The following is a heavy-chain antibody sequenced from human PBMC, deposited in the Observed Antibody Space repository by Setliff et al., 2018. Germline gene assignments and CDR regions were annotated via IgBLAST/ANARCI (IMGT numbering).Heavy chain of an antibody. J-gene: IGHJ6*03. Sequence: SETLSLTCTVSGGSISNTYYYWSWIRQPAGQGLEWIGQIYTSWSTNYNPSLKSRVTISVDTSKNQFSLKLSSVTAADTAVYYCARAISGWYSAHYYYMDVWGKGTTVTVSS. V-gene: IGHV4-61*09. CDR2: IYTSWST. D-gene: IGHD6-19*01. CDR1: GGSISNTYYY. CDR3: ARAISGWYSAHYYYMDV.